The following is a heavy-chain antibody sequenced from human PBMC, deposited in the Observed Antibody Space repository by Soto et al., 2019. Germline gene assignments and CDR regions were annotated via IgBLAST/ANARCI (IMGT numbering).Heavy chain of an antibody. CDR2: IYYSGST. CDR1: GGSISSGGYY. J-gene: IGHJ5*02. CDR3: AKQRGRGGGGFDP. Sequence: QVQLQESGPGLVKPSQTLSLTCTVSGGSISSGGYYWSWIRQHPGKGLEWIGYIYYSGSTYYNPSPKGRVTISRNPSKNQFPLKVSSGTAADTAGYYWAKQRGRGGGGFDPWGQGTLVTVSS. D-gene: IGHD3-10*01. V-gene: IGHV4-31*03.